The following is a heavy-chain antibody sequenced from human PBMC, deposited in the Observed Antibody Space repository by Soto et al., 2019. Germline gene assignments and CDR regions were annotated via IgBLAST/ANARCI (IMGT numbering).Heavy chain of an antibody. V-gene: IGHV5-51*01. CDR3: ARLPLLWFGESRLGYMDV. CDR1: GYSFTSYW. J-gene: IGHJ6*03. CDR2: IYPGDSDT. D-gene: IGHD3-10*01. Sequence: GESLKISCKGSGYSFTSYWIGWVRQMPGKGLEWMGIIYPGDSDTRYSPSFQGQVTISADKSISTAYLQWSSLKASDTAMYYCARLPLLWFGESRLGYMDVWGKGTTVTVAS.